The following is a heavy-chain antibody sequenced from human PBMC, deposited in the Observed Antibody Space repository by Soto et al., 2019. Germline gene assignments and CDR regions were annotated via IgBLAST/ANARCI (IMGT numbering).Heavy chain of an antibody. CDR2: INHSGST. CDR3: ARAWGSGTFDY. Sequence: QVQLQQWGAGLLKPSETLSLTCAVYGGSFSGYYWSWIRQPPGKGLEWIGEINHSGSTNYNPSLKSRVTISVDTSKNQFSLKLSSVTAADTAVYYCARAWGSGTFDYWGQATLVTVSS. V-gene: IGHV4-34*01. CDR1: GGSFSGYY. D-gene: IGHD7-27*01. J-gene: IGHJ4*02.